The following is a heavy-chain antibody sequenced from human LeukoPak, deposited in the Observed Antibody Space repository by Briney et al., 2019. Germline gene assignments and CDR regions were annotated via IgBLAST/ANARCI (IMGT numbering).Heavy chain of an antibody. J-gene: IGHJ1*01. CDR1: GGSISSYY. D-gene: IGHD1-26*01. Sequence: PSETLSLTCTVSGGSISSYYWSWIRQSPGKGLEWIAYMYHSGSTYYNPSLKSRASISLDKSKNQIFLKLYSVTAADTAVYYCARVGPSVVVGVLDNWGQGTLVTVSS. CDR3: ARVGPSVVVGVLDN. CDR2: MYHSGST. V-gene: IGHV4-30-4*01.